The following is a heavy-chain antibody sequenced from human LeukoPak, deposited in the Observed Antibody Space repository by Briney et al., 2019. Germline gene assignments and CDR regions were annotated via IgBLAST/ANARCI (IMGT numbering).Heavy chain of an antibody. D-gene: IGHD1-26*01. V-gene: IGHV4-39*01. Sequence: PSETLSLTCTVSGGSISSSSYYWGWIRQPPGKGLEWIGSIYYSGSTYHNPSLKSRVTISVDTSKNQFSLKLSSVTAADTAVYYCARHGAGFDYWGQGTLVTVSS. J-gene: IGHJ4*02. CDR1: GGSISSSSYY. CDR3: ARHGAGFDY. CDR2: IYYSGST.